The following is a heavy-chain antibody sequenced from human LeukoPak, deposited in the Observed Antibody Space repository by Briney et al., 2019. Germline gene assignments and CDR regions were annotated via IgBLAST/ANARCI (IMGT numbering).Heavy chain of an antibody. D-gene: IGHD1-26*01. CDR2: ISASSLYI. CDR1: GFTFSSYN. J-gene: IGHJ5*02. Sequence: GGSLRLSCAASGFTFSSYNMNWVRQSPGKGLEWVSSISASSLYIYYAASVKGRFTISRDNTKNLLYLQMNSLRADDTAVYYCARDQTTRTSGTYYSWFDPWGQGTLVTVSS. CDR3: ARDQTTRTSGTYYSWFDP. V-gene: IGHV3-21*01.